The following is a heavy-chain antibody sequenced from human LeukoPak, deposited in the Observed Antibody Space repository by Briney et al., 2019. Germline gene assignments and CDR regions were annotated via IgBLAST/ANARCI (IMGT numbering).Heavy chain of an antibody. V-gene: IGHV1-69*04. D-gene: IGHD5-12*01. CDR1: GGTFSSYA. CDR2: IIPILGIA. Sequence: GASVKVSCKASGGTFSSYAISWVRQAPGQGLGWMGRIIPILGIANCAQKFQGRVTITADKSTSTAYMELSSLRSEDTAVYYCARDPANGSGYAAYWGQGTLVTVSS. CDR3: ARDPANGSGYAAY. J-gene: IGHJ4*02.